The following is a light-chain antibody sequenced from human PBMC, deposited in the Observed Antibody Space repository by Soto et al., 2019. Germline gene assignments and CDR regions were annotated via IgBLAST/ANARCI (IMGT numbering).Light chain of an antibody. J-gene: IGKJ1*01. CDR2: DAS. V-gene: IGKV3-15*01. CDR1: QSLTTN. CDR3: QQRNNWPRT. Sequence: EVVMTQSPGTLSVSPGERAILSCRASQSLTTNLAWYQQKPGQAPRLLIHDASTRATGIPARFSGSGSGTEFTLTISSLQSEDFAVYYCQQRNNWPRTFGQGTKVDI.